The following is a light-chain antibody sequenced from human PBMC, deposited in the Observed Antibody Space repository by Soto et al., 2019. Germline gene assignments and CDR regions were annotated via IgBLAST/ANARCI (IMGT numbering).Light chain of an antibody. J-gene: IGKJ1*01. CDR2: GAS. V-gene: IGKV3-15*01. CDR1: QSVSSN. Sequence: EIVMMQSPATLSESPGEIATLSCRASQSVSSNLAWYQQKPGQAPRLLIYGASTRATGIAARFSGNGSGTEFTLTISSLQSEDFAVYYCQQYNNGPPWTFGQGTRV. CDR3: QQYNNGPPWT.